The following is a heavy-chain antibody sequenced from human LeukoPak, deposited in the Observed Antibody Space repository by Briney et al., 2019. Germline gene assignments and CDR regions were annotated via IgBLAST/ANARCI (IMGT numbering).Heavy chain of an antibody. V-gene: IGHV1-8*03. Sequence: GASVKVSCKASGYTFTSYDINWVRQATGQGLEWMGWMNPNSGNTGYAQKFQGRVTITRNTSISTAYKELSSLRSEDTAVYYCARLRGGYCSGGSCYSVSYYYYYGMDVWGQGTTVTVSS. CDR1: GYTFTSYD. CDR2: MNPNSGNT. CDR3: ARLRGGYCSGGSCYSVSYYYYYGMDV. J-gene: IGHJ6*02. D-gene: IGHD2-15*01.